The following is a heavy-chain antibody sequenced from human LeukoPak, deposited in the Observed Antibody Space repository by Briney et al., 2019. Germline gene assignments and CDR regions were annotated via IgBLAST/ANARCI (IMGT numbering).Heavy chain of an antibody. Sequence: SQTLSLTCTVSGGSISSGSYYWSWIRQPPGKGLEWIGSIYYSGSTYYNPSLKSRVTISVDTSKNQFSLKLSPVTAADTAVYYCAFSWTKTKTLDYWGQGTLVTVSS. CDR2: IYYSGST. CDR1: GGSISSGSYY. J-gene: IGHJ4*02. D-gene: IGHD3/OR15-3a*01. V-gene: IGHV4-39*01. CDR3: AFSWTKTKTLDY.